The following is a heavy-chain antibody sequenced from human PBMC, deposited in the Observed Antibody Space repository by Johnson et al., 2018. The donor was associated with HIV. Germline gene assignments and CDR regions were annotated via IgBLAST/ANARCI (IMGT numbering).Heavy chain of an antibody. D-gene: IGHD2-2*01. CDR1: GFTFSSYA. Sequence: VQLVESGGGLVQPGGSLRLSCAASGFTFSSYAMSWVRQAPGKGLEWVSAIRGSGGSTYYADSVQGRFTISRDNSKNSLFLQMHSLRVEDTAIYYCARVGYQLHDAFDLWGQGTMVTVSS. CDR2: IRGSGGST. V-gene: IGHV3-23*04. J-gene: IGHJ3*01. CDR3: ARVGYQLHDAFDL.